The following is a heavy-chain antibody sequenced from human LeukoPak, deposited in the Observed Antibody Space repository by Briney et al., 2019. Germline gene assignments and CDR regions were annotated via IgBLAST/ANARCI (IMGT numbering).Heavy chain of an antibody. CDR3: AKGAGRDYYDSSGRFYYFDY. Sequence: PGGSLRLSCAASGFTISSYAMSWVRQAPGKGLEWVSATSATGGSSYYADSVKGRFTLSRDNSKNRLYLQMNSLRAADTALYYCAKGAGRDYYDSSGRFYYFDYWGREPWSPSPQ. D-gene: IGHD3-22*01. V-gene: IGHV3-23*01. J-gene: IGHJ4*02. CDR2: TSATGGSS. CDR1: GFTISSYA.